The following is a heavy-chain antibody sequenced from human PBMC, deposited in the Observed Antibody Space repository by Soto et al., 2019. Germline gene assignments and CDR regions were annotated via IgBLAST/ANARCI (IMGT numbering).Heavy chain of an antibody. CDR1: GYTFTSYA. D-gene: IGHD3-22*01. CDR3: ARSPYSSGYYYAIDY. V-gene: IGHV1-3*01. CDR2: INAGNGNT. J-gene: IGHJ4*02. Sequence: ASLKVSCKASGYTFTSYAMHWVRQAPGQRLEWMGWINAGNGNTKYSQKFQGRVTITRDTSASTAYMELSSLRSEDTAVYYCARSPYSSGYYYAIDYWGQGTQVTVSS.